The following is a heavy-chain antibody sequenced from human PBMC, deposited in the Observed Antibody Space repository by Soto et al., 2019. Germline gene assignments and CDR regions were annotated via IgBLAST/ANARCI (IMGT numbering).Heavy chain of an antibody. D-gene: IGHD6-19*01. CDR1: GFTFSDYY. Sequence: GGSLRLSCAASGFTFSDYYMSWIRQAPGKGLEWVSYISSSSSYTSYADSVKGRFTISRDNAKNSLYLQMNSLRAEDTAVYYCARAGSGWQFYYYGMDVWGQGTTVTVSS. CDR3: ARAGSGWQFYYYGMDV. CDR2: ISSSSSYT. V-gene: IGHV3-11*06. J-gene: IGHJ6*02.